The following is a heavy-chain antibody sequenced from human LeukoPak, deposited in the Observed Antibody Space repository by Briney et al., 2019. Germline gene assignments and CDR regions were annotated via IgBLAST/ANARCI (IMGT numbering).Heavy chain of an antibody. CDR1: GFIFSSYW. CDR3: ARYDGGSGPFDY. D-gene: IGHD3-10*01. J-gene: IGHJ4*02. Sequence: GGSLRLSCAASGFIFSSYWMRWVRQAPGKGLECVAIIKQDGNEKYYVDSVRGRFTISRDNTKNTLYLQMNSLRAEDTAVYYCARYDGGSGPFDYWGQGTLVTVSS. V-gene: IGHV3-7*03. CDR2: IKQDGNEK.